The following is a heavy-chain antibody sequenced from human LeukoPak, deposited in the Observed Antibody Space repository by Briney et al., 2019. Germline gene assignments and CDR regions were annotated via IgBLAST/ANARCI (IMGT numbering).Heavy chain of an antibody. CDR1: GFTFSSYA. J-gene: IGHJ4*02. D-gene: IGHD2-15*01. V-gene: IGHV3-23*01. Sequence: PGGSLRLSCAASGFTFSSYAMSWVRQAPGKGLEWVSAISGSGGSTYYADSVKGRFTISRDNSKNTLYLQMNSLRAEDTAVYFCARDLGYCSGGSCYVGYFDYWGQGTLVTVSS. CDR3: ARDLGYCSGGSCYVGYFDY. CDR2: ISGSGGST.